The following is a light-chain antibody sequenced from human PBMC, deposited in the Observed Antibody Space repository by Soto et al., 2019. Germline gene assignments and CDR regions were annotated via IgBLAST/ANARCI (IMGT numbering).Light chain of an antibody. Sequence: DIVMTQSPVSLAVSLGARATINCKSSQSVLYNSNNQNYLAWYQQKPGQPPKLLIYWASTREPGVPDRFSGSGGAVDVTLIISNRQPEEESANYCWQQYNAPRTFGPGTKVEIK. V-gene: IGKV4-1*01. CDR2: WAS. CDR1: QSVLYNSNNQNY. J-gene: IGKJ3*01. CDR3: WQQYNAPRT.